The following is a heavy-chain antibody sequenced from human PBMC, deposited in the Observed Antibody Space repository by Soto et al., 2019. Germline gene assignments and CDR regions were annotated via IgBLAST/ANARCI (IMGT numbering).Heavy chain of an antibody. CDR1: GFTFSSYG. D-gene: IGHD2-15*01. J-gene: IGHJ4*02. V-gene: IGHV3-30*18. CDR2: ISYDGSNK. CDR3: AKDLRDIVVVVAATGPFVY. Sequence: QVQLVESGGGVVQPGRSLRLSCAASGFTFSSYGMHWVRQAPGKGLEWVAVISYDGSNKYYADSVKGRFTISRDNSKNTLYLQMNSLRAEDTAVYYCAKDLRDIVVVVAATGPFVYWGQGTLVTVSS.